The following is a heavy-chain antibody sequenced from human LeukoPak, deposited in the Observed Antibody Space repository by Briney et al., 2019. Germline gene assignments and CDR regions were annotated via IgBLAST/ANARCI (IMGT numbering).Heavy chain of an antibody. J-gene: IGHJ6*02. CDR3: AREADTAMALTRSHGSSYYYGMDV. D-gene: IGHD5-18*01. CDR1: GFTFSSYW. V-gene: IGHV3-48*04. CDR2: ISSSSSTI. Sequence: GGSLRLSCAASGFTFSSYWMSWVRQAPGKGLEWVSYISSSSSTICYADSVKGRFTISRDNAKNSLYLQMNSLRAEDTAVYYCAREADTAMALTRSHGSSYYYGMDVWGQGTTVTVSS.